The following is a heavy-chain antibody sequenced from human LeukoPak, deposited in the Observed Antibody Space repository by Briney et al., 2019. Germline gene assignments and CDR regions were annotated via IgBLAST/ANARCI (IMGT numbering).Heavy chain of an antibody. V-gene: IGHV4-59*08. Sequence: KPSETLSLTCTVSSASISSYYWNWIRQPPGKGLEWIGYIYSTATTNYNPSLKSRGTMSLDTSKNQFSLRLSSVTAEDTAVYYCARGAYRHFDYWGQGTLVTVSS. J-gene: IGHJ4*02. CDR3: ARGAYRHFDY. CDR2: IYSTATT. D-gene: IGHD3-16*02. CDR1: SASISSYY.